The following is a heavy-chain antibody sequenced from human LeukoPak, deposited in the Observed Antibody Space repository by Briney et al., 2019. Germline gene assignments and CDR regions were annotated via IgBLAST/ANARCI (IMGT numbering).Heavy chain of an antibody. Sequence: GGSLRLSCAVSGFTFNSNAMSWVRQAPGKGLEWVSAISGSGGSTYYADSVKGRFTISRDNSKNTLFLQLHNLRVEDTALYYCARDLHYYVAMDVWGQGTTVTVSS. CDR2: ISGSGGST. J-gene: IGHJ6*02. CDR1: GFTFNSNA. V-gene: IGHV3-23*01. D-gene: IGHD3-10*02. CDR3: ARDLHYYVAMDV.